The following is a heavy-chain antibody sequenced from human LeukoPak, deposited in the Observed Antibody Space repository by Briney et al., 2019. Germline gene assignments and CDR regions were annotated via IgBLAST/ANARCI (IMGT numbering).Heavy chain of an antibody. Sequence: PSETLSLTCAVYGGSFSGYYWSWIRQPPGKGLEWIGEINHSGSTNYNPSLKSRVTISVDTSKNQFSLKLSSVTAADTAVYYCAREEIWFGEFYYYYMDVWGKGTTVTISS. V-gene: IGHV4-34*01. CDR2: INHSGST. D-gene: IGHD3-10*01. CDR1: GGSFSGYY. CDR3: AREEIWFGEFYYYYMDV. J-gene: IGHJ6*03.